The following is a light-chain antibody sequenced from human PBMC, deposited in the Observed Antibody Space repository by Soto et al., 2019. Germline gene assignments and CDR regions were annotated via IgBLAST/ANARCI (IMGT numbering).Light chain of an antibody. Sequence: DIQMTQSPSTLSASVGDRVTITCRASQSISDWLAWYQQKPGKAPKLLIYKGSSLESGVPSRFSGSGSGTDFTLTISSLQPDDFATYYCQQYNSYSRTFGQGTKVEV. V-gene: IGKV1-5*03. CDR3: QQYNSYSRT. CDR1: QSISDW. J-gene: IGKJ1*01. CDR2: KGS.